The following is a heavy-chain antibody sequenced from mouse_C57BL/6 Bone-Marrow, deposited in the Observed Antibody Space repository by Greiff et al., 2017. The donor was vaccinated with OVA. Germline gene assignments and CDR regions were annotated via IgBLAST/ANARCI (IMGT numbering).Heavy chain of an antibody. V-gene: IGHV1-55*01. J-gene: IGHJ1*03. CDR3: ARMIYYDYLLDV. Sequence: VQLQESGAELVKPGASVTMSCKASGYTFTSYWITWVKQRPGQGLEWIGDIYPGSGSTNYNEKFKSKATLTVDTSSSTAYMQLSSLTSEDSAVYYCARMIYYDYLLDVWGTGTTVTVSS. CDR1: GYTFTSYW. CDR2: IYPGSGST. D-gene: IGHD2-4*01.